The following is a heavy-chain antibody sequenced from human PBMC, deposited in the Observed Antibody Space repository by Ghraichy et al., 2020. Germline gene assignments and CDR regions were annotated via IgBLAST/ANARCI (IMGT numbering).Heavy chain of an antibody. CDR1: GFSLSTSGVG. CDR2: IYWNDDK. CDR3: ANIDTYYYGSGSYYPGNY. Sequence: SGPTLVKPTQTLTLTCTFSGFSLSTSGVGVGWIRQPPGKALEWLALIYWNDDKRYSPSLKSRLTITKDTSKNQVVLTITNMDPVDTATYYCANIDTYYYGSGSYYPGNYWGQGTLVTVSS. V-gene: IGHV2-5*01. J-gene: IGHJ4*02. D-gene: IGHD3-10*01.